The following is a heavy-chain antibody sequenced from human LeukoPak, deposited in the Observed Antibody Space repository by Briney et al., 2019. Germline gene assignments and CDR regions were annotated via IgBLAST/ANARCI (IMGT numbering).Heavy chain of an antibody. Sequence: GGSLRLSCAASGFTFNSYALHWVRQAPGKGLEYVSAISSNGGSTYYVNSVKGRFTISRDNSKNTLYLQMGSLRAEDMAVYYCARSNYDFWSGYPDAFDIWGQGTMVTVSS. CDR1: GFTFNSYA. D-gene: IGHD3-3*01. J-gene: IGHJ3*02. CDR3: ARSNYDFWSGYPDAFDI. V-gene: IGHV3-64*01. CDR2: ISSNGGST.